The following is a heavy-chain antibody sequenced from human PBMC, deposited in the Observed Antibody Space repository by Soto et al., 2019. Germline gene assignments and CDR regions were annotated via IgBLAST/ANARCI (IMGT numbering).Heavy chain of an antibody. J-gene: IGHJ6*02. V-gene: IGHV1-3*01. CDR1: GYTFTSYA. CDR3: EKEKVGQAYYYYYVMDV. Sequence: ASVKVSCKASGYTFTSYAMHWVRQAPGQRLEWMGWINAGNGNTKYSQKFQGRVTITRDTSASTAYMELSSLRSEDTAVYYCEKEKVGQAYYYYYVMDVWGQGTTVTVSS. CDR2: INAGNGNT.